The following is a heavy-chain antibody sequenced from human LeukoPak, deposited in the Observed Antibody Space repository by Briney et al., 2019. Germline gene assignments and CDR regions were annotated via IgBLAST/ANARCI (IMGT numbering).Heavy chain of an antibody. J-gene: IGHJ5*02. V-gene: IGHV3-33*08. CDR3: ARETAMVPDH. CDR2: IWYDGSNK. CDR1: GFSFSTCV. D-gene: IGHD5-18*01. Sequence: GGSLRLSCAASGFSFSTCVMIWVRQAPGKGLEWVAVIWYDGSNKHYADSVKGRFTISRDNSKNTLYLQMNSLRAEDTAVYYCARETAMVPDHWGQGTLVTVSS.